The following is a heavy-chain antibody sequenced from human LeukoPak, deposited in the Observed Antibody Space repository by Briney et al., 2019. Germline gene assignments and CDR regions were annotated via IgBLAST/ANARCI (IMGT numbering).Heavy chain of an antibody. V-gene: IGHV3-21*01. CDR1: GFTFSSYS. D-gene: IGHD6-19*01. Sequence: GGSLRLSCPASGFTFSSYSMNWVRQAPGKGLEWVSSISSSSSYIYYADSVKGRFTISRDNAKNSLYLQMNSLRAEDTAVYYCARGGSSGWYGRWYNSVGGYYFDYWGQGTLVTVSS. CDR3: ARGGSSGWYGRWYNSVGGYYFDY. J-gene: IGHJ4*02. CDR2: ISSSSSYI.